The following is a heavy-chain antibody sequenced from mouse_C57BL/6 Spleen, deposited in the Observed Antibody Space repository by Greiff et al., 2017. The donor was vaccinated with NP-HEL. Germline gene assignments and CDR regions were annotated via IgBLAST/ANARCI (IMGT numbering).Heavy chain of an antibody. CDR1: GFTFSSYA. CDR3: ARDIYYGSSSWYFDV. D-gene: IGHD1-1*01. Sequence: EVQVVESGGGLVKPGGSLKLSCAASGFTFSSYAMSWVRQTPEKRLEWVATISDGGSYTYYPDNVKGRFTISRDNAKNNLYLQMSHLKSEDTAMYYCARDIYYGSSSWYFDVWGTGTTVTVSS. V-gene: IGHV5-4*01. J-gene: IGHJ1*03. CDR2: ISDGGSYT.